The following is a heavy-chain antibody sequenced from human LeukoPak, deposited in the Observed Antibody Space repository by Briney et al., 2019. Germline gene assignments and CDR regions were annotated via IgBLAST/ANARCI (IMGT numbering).Heavy chain of an antibody. CDR1: RGSTSTGNHY. CDR2: IYYSGST. J-gene: IGHJ6*03. CDR3: ARAPRGTAYYYYSMDV. D-gene: IGHD1-1*01. V-gene: IGHV4-61*01. Sequence: PETLSLTCTLSRGSTSTGNHYWSWIPKPPGKGLEWIGFIYYSGSTNSNPSLTSRVTLSVDTSKKQFSLQLNSVTPEDTAVYYCARAPRGTAYYYYSMDVWAKGTTVTVSS.